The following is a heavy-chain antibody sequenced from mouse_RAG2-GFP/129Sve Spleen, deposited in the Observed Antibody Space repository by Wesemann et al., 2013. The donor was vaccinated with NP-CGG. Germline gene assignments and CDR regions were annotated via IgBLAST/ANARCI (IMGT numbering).Heavy chain of an antibody. V-gene: IGHV5-12-2*01. J-gene: IGHJ3*01. CDR3: ARHYYGSSAWFAY. D-gene: IGHD1-1*01. CDR2: ISNGGGST. Sequence: LEWVAYISNGGGSTYYPDTVKGRFTISRDNAKNTLYLQMSSLKSEDTAMYYCARHYYGSSAWFAYWGQGTLVTVSA.